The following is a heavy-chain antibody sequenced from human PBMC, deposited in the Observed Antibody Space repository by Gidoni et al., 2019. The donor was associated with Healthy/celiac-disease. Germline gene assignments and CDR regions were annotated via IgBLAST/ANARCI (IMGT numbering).Heavy chain of an antibody. V-gene: IGHV4-31*03. J-gene: IGHJ5*02. Sequence: QVQLQASGPGLVQPSQTLSLTCPVSGGSISSGGYHWSWIRQHPGKGLEWIGYIYYSGSTYYNPSLKSRVTISVDTSKNQFSLKLSSVTAADTAVYYCARGPLDSSGSAWFDPWGQGTLVTVSS. CDR2: IYYSGST. D-gene: IGHD3-22*01. CDR3: ARGPLDSSGSAWFDP. CDR1: GGSISSGGYH.